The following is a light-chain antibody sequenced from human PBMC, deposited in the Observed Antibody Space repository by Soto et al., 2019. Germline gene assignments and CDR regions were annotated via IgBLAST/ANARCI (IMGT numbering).Light chain of an antibody. J-gene: IGLJ1*01. CDR1: SSNIGSNT. CDR3: AAWDDSLNGLV. CDR2: NNN. Sequence: QSVLTQSPSASGTPGQRVTISCSGSSSNIGSNTVNWYQQLPGTAPKLLIYNNNQRPSGVPDRFSGSKSGTSASLAISGLQSADEADYYCAAWDDSLNGLVFGTGTKLTVL. V-gene: IGLV1-44*01.